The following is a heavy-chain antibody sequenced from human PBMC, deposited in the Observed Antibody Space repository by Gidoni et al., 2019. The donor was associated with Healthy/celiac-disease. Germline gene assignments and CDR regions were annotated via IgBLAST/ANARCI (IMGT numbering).Heavy chain of an antibody. CDR2: ISSSSSTI. Sequence: EVQLVESGGGLVQPGGSLRLPCAASGFTFSSYSMTWIRQAPGKGLEWVSYISSSSSTIYYADSVKGRFTISRDNAKNSLYLQMNSLRAEDTAVYYCARGLPTTIFGVVIYYGMDVWGQGTTVTVSS. CDR3: ARGLPTTIFGVVIYYGMDV. V-gene: IGHV3-48*01. D-gene: IGHD3-3*01. J-gene: IGHJ6*02. CDR1: GFTFSSYS.